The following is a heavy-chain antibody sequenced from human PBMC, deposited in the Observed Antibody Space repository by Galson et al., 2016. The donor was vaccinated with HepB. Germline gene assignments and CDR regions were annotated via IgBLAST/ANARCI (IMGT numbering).Heavy chain of an antibody. Sequence: PALVKPTQTLTLTCTVSGFSLSSARMGVSWIRQPPGKALEWLAQIFWNDEESYSTSLKSRLTISKDTSKNQVVLSMTNMDPVETATYYCARIHLNALSGRAGAFDFWGQGTVVIVSS. CDR2: IFWNDEE. V-gene: IGHV2-26*02. D-gene: IGHD1-26*01. J-gene: IGHJ3*01. CDR3: ARIHLNALSGRAGAFDF. CDR1: GFSLSSARMG.